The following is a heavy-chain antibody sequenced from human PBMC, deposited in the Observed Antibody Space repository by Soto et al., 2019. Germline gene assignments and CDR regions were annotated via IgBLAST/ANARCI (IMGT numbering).Heavy chain of an antibody. D-gene: IGHD6-13*01. Sequence: GGSLRLSCAASGFTFSSYGMHWVRQAPGKGLEWVAVIWYDGSNKYYADSVKGRFTISRDNSKNTLYLQMNSLRAEDTAVYYCARDPGYSSSWRSLDYWGQGTLVTVSS. CDR2: IWYDGSNK. V-gene: IGHV3-33*01. J-gene: IGHJ4*02. CDR1: GFTFSSYG. CDR3: ARDPGYSSSWRSLDY.